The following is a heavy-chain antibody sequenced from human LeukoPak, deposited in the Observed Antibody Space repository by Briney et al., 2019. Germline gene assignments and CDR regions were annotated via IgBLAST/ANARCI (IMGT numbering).Heavy chain of an antibody. Sequence: ASVKVSCKVSGYTLTELSMHWVRQAPGKGLEWMGGSDPEDGETIYAQKFQGRVAMTEDTSTDTAYMELSSLRPEDTAVYYCATDLYYDSSGSSHYWGQGTLVTVSS. J-gene: IGHJ4*02. CDR2: SDPEDGET. CDR3: ATDLYYDSSGSSHY. CDR1: GYTLTELS. D-gene: IGHD3-22*01. V-gene: IGHV1-24*01.